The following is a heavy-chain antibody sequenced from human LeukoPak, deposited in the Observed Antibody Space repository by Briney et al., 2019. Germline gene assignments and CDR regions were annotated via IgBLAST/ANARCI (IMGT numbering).Heavy chain of an antibody. CDR3: ARSTITIFGVVIQFDY. CDR2: INHSGST. D-gene: IGHD3-3*01. CDR1: GGSLSGYY. J-gene: IGHJ4*02. V-gene: IGHV4-34*01. Sequence: SETLSLTCAVYGGSLSGYYWSWMRQPPGKGLEWIGEINHSGSTNYNPSLKSRVTISVDTSKHQFSLKLSSVTAADTGVYYCARSTITIFGVVIQFDYWGQGTLVTVSS.